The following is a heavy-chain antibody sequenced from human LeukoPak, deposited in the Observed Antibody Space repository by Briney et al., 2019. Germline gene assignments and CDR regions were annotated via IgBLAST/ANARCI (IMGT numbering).Heavy chain of an antibody. CDR2: ISSSGSTI. V-gene: IGHV3-11*01. CDR3: ARDAREQLVYNY. CDR1: GFAFSDYY. Sequence: PGGSLRLSCAASGFAFSDYYMSWIRQAPGKGLEWVSYISSSGSTIYYADSVKGRFTISRDNAKNSLYLQMNSLRAEDTAVYYCARDAREQLVYNYWGQGTLVTVSS. J-gene: IGHJ4*02. D-gene: IGHD6-6*01.